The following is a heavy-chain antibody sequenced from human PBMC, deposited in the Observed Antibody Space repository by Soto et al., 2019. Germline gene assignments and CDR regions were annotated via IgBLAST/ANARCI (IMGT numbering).Heavy chain of an antibody. J-gene: IGHJ4*02. CDR1: GFTFCSYA. CDR2: ISGSGGST. V-gene: IGHV3-23*01. CDR3: ATSWELLRYFDY. D-gene: IGHD1-26*01. Sequence: PGGSLRLSCAASGFTFCSYAMSWVRQAPGKGLEWVSVISGSGGSTYYADSVKGRFTVSRDNSKNTLYLQMNSLRAEDTAVYYCATSWELLRYFDYWGQGTLVTVSS.